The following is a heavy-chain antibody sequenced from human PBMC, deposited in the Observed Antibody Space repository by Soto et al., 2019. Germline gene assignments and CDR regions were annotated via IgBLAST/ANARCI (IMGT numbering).Heavy chain of an antibody. Sequence: GESLKISCAASGFTFSSYAMSWVRQAPGKGLEWVSAISGSGGSTYYADSVKGRFTISRDNSKNTLYLQMNSLRAEDTAVYYCAKESYSSSWLADYYYYMDVWGKGTTVTVSS. CDR2: ISGSGGST. V-gene: IGHV3-23*01. CDR1: GFTFSSYA. D-gene: IGHD6-13*01. J-gene: IGHJ6*03. CDR3: AKESYSSSWLADYYYYMDV.